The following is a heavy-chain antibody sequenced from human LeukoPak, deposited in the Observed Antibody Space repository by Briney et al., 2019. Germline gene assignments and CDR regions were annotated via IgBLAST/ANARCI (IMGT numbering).Heavy chain of an antibody. V-gene: IGHV4-59*11. CDR2: IYSSGST. CDR1: GGSISGHY. Sequence: PSETLSLTCTVSGGSISGHYWSWIRQPPGKGLEWIGFIYSSGSTNYNPSLESRVTISVVTSKNQLSLTLSSVTAADTAVYYCARDRGSEAGFDYWGQGTLVTVSS. J-gene: IGHJ4*02. D-gene: IGHD6-19*01. CDR3: ARDRGSEAGFDY.